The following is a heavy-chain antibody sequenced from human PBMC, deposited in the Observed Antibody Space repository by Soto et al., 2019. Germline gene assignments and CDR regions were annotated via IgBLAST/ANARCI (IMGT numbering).Heavy chain of an antibody. V-gene: IGHV1-69*06. CDR1: GGTFSSYA. CDR2: IIPIFGTA. CDR3: ARDPDYDSSGRTLGGGY. J-gene: IGHJ4*02. D-gene: IGHD3-22*01. Sequence: QVQLVQSGAEVKKPGSSVKVSCKASGGTFSSYAISWVRQAPGQGLEWMGGIIPIFGTANYAQKFQGRVTITADKSTSTAYRELSSLRSEDTAVYYCARDPDYDSSGRTLGGGYWGQGTLVTISS.